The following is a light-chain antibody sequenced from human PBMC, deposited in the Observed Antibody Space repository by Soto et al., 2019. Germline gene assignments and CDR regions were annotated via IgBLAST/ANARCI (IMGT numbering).Light chain of an antibody. CDR2: SNN. V-gene: IGLV1-44*01. CDR3: AAWYESPNVPV. CDR1: NSNIGRNT. Sequence: QSVLTQPPSASGTPGQRVTISCSGSNSNIGRNTVNWYQQLPGADPSLLIYSNNKRPSGVPDRFSGSKSGTSASLAISGRQPEEEADYYCAAWYESPNVPVFGGGTKLTVL. J-gene: IGLJ3*02.